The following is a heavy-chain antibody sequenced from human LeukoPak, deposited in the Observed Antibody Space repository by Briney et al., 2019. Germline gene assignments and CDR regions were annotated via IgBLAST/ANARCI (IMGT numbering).Heavy chain of an antibody. CDR1: GGSISSSSYY. J-gene: IGHJ3*02. CDR2: IYYSGST. D-gene: IGHD1-1*01. Sequence: SETLSLTCTVSGGSISSSSYYWGWIRQPPGKGLEWIGSIYYSGSTYYNPSLKSRVTISVDTSKNQFSLKLSSVTAADTAVYYCAGEQLQAFDIWGQGTMVTVSS. V-gene: IGHV4-39*07. CDR3: AGEQLQAFDI.